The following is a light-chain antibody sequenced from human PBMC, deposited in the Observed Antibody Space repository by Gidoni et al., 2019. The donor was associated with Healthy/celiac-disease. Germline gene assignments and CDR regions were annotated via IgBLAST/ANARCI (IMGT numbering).Light chain of an antibody. CDR2: AAS. J-gene: IGKJ4*01. Sequence: DIKLTQSPSFLSASVGDRVTITCRASQGISSYLAWYQQKPGKAPKLLIYAASTLQSGVPSRFSGSGSGTEFTLTISSLQPEDFATYYCQQLNSYPRGLTFGGXTKVEIK. CDR1: QGISSY. V-gene: IGKV1-9*01. CDR3: QQLNSYPRGLT.